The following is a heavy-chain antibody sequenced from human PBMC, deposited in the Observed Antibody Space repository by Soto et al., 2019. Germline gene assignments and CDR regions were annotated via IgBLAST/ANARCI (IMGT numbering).Heavy chain of an antibody. J-gene: IGHJ4*02. Sequence: QVQLVQSGAEVKKPGASVKVSCKASGYTFSNYGISWVRQAPGQGLEWMGWISAYNGNTKYAQKLQGRVTMTTDTSTSTAYMGLGSLGSDGTAVYYCARDSPPVDYWGQGTLVTVSS. CDR2: ISAYNGNT. CDR3: ARDSPPVDY. V-gene: IGHV1-18*01. CDR1: GYTFSNYG.